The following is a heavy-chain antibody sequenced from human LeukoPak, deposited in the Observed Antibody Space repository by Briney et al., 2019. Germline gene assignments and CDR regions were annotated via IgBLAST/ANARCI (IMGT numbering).Heavy chain of an antibody. D-gene: IGHD3-22*01. Sequence: GGSLRLSCAASGFTFSSYAMSWVRQAPGKGLEWVSAISGSGGSTYYADSVKGRFTISRDNSKNTLYLQMNSLRAEDTAVYYCAKDRLPYYYDSSGYGGAFDYWGQGTLVTVSS. CDR2: ISGSGGST. CDR1: GFTFSSYA. J-gene: IGHJ4*02. CDR3: AKDRLPYYYDSSGYGGAFDY. V-gene: IGHV3-23*01.